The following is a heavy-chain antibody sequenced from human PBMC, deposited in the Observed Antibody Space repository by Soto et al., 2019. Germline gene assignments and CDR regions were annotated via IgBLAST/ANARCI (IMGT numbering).Heavy chain of an antibody. CDR1: GFSFSSYA. CDR2: ISGSGGGT. D-gene: IGHD3-3*01. CDR3: ANQRPLAGKRITIFGFVIDLVN. Sequence: CLRLSWAACGFSFSSYAVSWFRQAPGKGLKWVSAISGSGGGTYYADSVKGRFTISRDNSKNTLYLQMNSLRAADTAVYYCANQRPLAGKRITIFGFVIDLVNWGQGTLLAVSS. J-gene: IGHJ4*02. V-gene: IGHV3-23*01.